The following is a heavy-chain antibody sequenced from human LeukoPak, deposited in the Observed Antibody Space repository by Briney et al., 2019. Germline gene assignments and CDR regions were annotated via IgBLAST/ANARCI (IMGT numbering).Heavy chain of an antibody. CDR3: ARQGGSFFSFSTFFDY. CDR2: IKQDGSEK. J-gene: IGHJ4*02. D-gene: IGHD1-26*01. Sequence: GSLRLSCAASGFTFSSYWMSWVRQAPGKGLEWVANIKQDGSEKYYVDSVKGQFTISRDNAKNSLYLQMNGLRAEDTAVYYCARQGGSFFSFSTFFDYWGQGTLVTVSS. CDR1: GFTFSSYW. V-gene: IGHV3-7*01.